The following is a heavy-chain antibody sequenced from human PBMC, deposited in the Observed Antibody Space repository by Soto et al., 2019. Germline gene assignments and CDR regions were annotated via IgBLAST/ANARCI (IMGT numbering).Heavy chain of an antibody. J-gene: IGHJ4*02. V-gene: IGHV3-30*18. D-gene: IGHD2-2*01. CDR3: AKDLPVSNVDY. CDR2: ISYDGSNK. Sequence: QVPLVESGGGVVQPGRSLRLSCAASGFTFIRYGMHWVRQAPGKWLEWVAVISYDGSNKYYADSVKGRFTISRDNSKNTLYLQMNSMRAEDTAVYYCAKDLPVSNVDYWGQGTLVTVSS. CDR1: GFTFIRYG.